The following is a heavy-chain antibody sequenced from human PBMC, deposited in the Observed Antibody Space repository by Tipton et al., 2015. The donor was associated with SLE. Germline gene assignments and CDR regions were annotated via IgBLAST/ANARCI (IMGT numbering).Heavy chain of an antibody. CDR3: VRLELPATKADY. CDR2: IYHSGTP. CDR1: GFSLSSYY. J-gene: IGHJ4*02. D-gene: IGHD5-24*01. Sequence: TLSLTCTVSGFSLSSYYWGWIRQPPGKGLEWLGAIYHSGTPYYNPSLKSRLTLSIDTSKNQFSLRLSSVTAADTAVYYCVRLELPATKADYWGPGTLVTVSS. V-gene: IGHV4-38-2*02.